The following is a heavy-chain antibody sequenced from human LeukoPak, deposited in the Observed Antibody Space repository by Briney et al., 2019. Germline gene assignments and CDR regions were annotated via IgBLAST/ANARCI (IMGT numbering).Heavy chain of an antibody. V-gene: IGHV4-39*07. D-gene: IGHD3-10*01. Sequence: PSETLSLTCTVSGGSIGNNRYYWGWIRQPPGKGLEWIGNIYCSGDTSYNPSLKSRVTMSVNTPKNQFSLKLSSVTAADTAVYYCARDRIRFGELSYFDYWGQGSLVTVSP. CDR1: GGSIGNNRYY. CDR2: IYCSGDT. J-gene: IGHJ4*02. CDR3: ARDRIRFGELSYFDY.